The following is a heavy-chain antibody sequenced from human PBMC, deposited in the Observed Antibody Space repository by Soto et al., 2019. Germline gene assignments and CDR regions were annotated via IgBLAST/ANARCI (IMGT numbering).Heavy chain of an antibody. Sequence: SETLSLTCTVSGGSISSYYWSWIRQPPGKGLEWIGYIYYSGSTNYNPSLKSRVTISVDTSKNQFSLKLSSVTTADTAVYYCARAEVGAIPGNWFDPWGQGTLVTVSS. CDR1: GGSISSYY. J-gene: IGHJ5*02. CDR2: IYYSGST. D-gene: IGHD1-26*01. CDR3: ARAEVGAIPGNWFDP. V-gene: IGHV4-59*01.